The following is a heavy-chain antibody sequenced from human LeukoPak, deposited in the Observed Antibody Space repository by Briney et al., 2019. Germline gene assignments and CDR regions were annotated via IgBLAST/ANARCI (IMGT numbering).Heavy chain of an antibody. D-gene: IGHD4-17*01. CDR3: ARGDYGDYVLVS. CDR1: GGSISSSSYY. J-gene: IGHJ4*02. Sequence: SETLSLTCTVSGGSISSSSYYWGWIRQPPGKGLEWIGSIYYSGSTYYNPSLKSRVTISVDTSKNQFSLKLSSVTAADTAVYYCARGDYGDYVLVSWGQGTLVTVSP. V-gene: IGHV4-39*01. CDR2: IYYSGST.